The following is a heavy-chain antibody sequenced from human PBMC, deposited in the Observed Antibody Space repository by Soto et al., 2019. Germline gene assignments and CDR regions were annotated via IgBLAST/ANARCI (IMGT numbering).Heavy chain of an antibody. Sequence: SETLSLTCTVSGGSISSYYWSWIRQPPGKGLEWIGYIYYSGSTNYNPSLKSRVTISVDTSKNQFSLKLSSVTAADTAVYYCASVVGRGAYFDYWGQGTLVTVS. D-gene: IGHD2-2*01. V-gene: IGHV4-59*01. CDR1: GGSISSYY. CDR2: IYYSGST. J-gene: IGHJ4*02. CDR3: ASVVGRGAYFDY.